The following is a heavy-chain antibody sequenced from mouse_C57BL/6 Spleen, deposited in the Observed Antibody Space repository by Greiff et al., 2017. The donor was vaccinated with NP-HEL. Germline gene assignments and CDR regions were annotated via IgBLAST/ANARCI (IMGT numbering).Heavy chain of an antibody. V-gene: IGHV3-6*01. CDR3: ARGGLKEMDY. J-gene: IGHJ4*01. CDR2: ISYDGSN. CDR1: GYSITSGYY. D-gene: IGHD1-3*01. Sequence: EVKLMESGPGLVKPSQSLSLTCSVTGYSITSGYYWNWIRQFPGNKLEWMGYISYDGSNNYNPSLKNRISITRDTSKNQFFLKLNSVTTEDTATYYCARGGLKEMDYWGQGTSVTVSS.